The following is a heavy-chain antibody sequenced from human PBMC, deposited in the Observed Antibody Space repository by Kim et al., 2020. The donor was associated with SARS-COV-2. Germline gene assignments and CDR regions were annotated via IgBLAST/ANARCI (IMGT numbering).Heavy chain of an antibody. Sequence: GGSLRLFCAASGFTFSSYWMHWVRQAPGKGLVWVSRINSDGSSTSYADSVKGRFTISRDNAKNTLYLQMNSLRAEDTAVYYCARTQMGSSGWYISYYYYGMDVWGQGTTVTVSS. CDR3: ARTQMGSSGWYISYYYYGMDV. V-gene: IGHV3-74*01. J-gene: IGHJ6*02. CDR1: GFTFSSYW. CDR2: INSDGSST. D-gene: IGHD6-19*01.